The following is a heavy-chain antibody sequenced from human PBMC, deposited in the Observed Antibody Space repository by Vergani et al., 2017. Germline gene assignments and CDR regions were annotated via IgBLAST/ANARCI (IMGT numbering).Heavy chain of an antibody. CDR1: GGSISSYY. CDR3: SRHVRSEDAFDI. D-gene: IGHD3-10*02. CDR2: IYYSGST. Sequence: QVQLQESGPGLVKPSETLSLTCTVSGGSISSYYWSWIRQPPGKELEWIGYIYYSGSTNYNPSLKSLVTISVDTSKNQFSLKLSSVTAADTAVYYCSRHVRSEDAFDIWGQGTMVTVSS. V-gene: IGHV4-59*08. J-gene: IGHJ3*02.